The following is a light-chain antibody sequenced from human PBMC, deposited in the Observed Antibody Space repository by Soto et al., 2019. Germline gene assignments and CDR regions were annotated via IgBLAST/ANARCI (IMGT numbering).Light chain of an antibody. CDR3: QRYSSSPPKNT. Sequence: EIVLTQSPGTLSLSPGERATLSCRASQSVSSSDLAWYQQKPGQAPRLLSYGASSRATGIPDRFSGSGSGTDFTLTISRLGPEDFAVYYCQRYSSSPPKNTFGQGTKLEIK. V-gene: IGKV3-20*01. CDR1: QSVSSSD. CDR2: GAS. J-gene: IGKJ2*01.